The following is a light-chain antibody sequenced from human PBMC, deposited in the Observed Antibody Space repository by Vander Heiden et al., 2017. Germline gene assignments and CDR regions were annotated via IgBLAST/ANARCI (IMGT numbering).Light chain of an antibody. CDR1: SSNIGSNY. J-gene: IGLJ3*02. CDR3: AAWDDSLSGWV. CDR2: SHN. Sequence: QSVLTQPPSASGTPGQRVTIACSGSSSNIGSNYVYWYQQLPGTAPKLLIYSHNQRPSGVPDRFSGSKSGTSASLAISGLRSEDEADYYCAAWDDSLSGWVFGGGTKLTVL. V-gene: IGLV1-47*02.